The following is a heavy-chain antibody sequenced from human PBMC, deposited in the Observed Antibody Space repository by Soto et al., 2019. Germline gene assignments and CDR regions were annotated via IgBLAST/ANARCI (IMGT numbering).Heavy chain of an antibody. CDR2: IWYDGSKK. D-gene: IGHD5-12*01. CDR1: GFIFSDFG. V-gene: IGHV3-33*01. J-gene: IGHJ4*02. CDR3: ARDYCSTSSGYDN. Sequence: QVQLVESGGGVVQPGRSLRLSCSTSGFIFSDFGMHWVRQAPGKGLEWVAAIWYDGSKKYYGDSVKGRVSISRDPSKKTVHLQMNNLRAEDTALYYCARDYCSTSSGYDNWGQGTLVIVSS.